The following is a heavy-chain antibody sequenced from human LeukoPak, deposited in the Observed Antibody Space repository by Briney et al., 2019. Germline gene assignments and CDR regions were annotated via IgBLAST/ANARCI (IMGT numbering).Heavy chain of an antibody. Sequence: GGSLRLSCAASGFTFSSYWMHWVRQAPGKGLVWVSRINSDGSSTSYADSVKGRFTSSRDNAKNTLYLQMISLRAEDTAVYYCARGGYYYDSSCDYWGQGTLVTVSS. J-gene: IGHJ4*02. CDR3: ARGGYYYDSSCDY. CDR2: INSDGSST. D-gene: IGHD3-22*01. V-gene: IGHV3-74*01. CDR1: GFTFSSYW.